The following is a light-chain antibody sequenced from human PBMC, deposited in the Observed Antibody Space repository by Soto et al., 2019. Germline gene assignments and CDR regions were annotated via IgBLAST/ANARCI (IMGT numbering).Light chain of an antibody. V-gene: IGKV3-15*01. J-gene: IGKJ3*01. CDR2: GAS. Sequence: EIVMTQSPATLSVSPGERATLSCMASQSFSSNLAWYQQKPGQAPRRLIYGASTRATGIPARFSGNGSGTEVPLTIRSLQSEDFGVYYGQQYKKWPTPFTFGPRTKDGIK. CDR3: QQYKKWPTPFT. CDR1: QSFSSN.